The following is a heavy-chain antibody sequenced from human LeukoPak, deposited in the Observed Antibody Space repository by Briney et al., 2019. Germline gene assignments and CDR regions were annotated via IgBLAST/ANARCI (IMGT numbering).Heavy chain of an antibody. CDR1: GGSISSSNW. CDR3: ARVALMVYSYYYYYGMDV. D-gene: IGHD2-8*01. Sequence: PSETLSLTCAVSGGSISSSNWWSWVRPPPGKGLEWIGEIYHSGSTNYNPSLKSRVTISVDKSKNQFSLKLSSVTAADTAVYYCARVALMVYSYYYYYGMDVWGQGTTVTVSS. J-gene: IGHJ6*02. V-gene: IGHV4-4*02. CDR2: IYHSGST.